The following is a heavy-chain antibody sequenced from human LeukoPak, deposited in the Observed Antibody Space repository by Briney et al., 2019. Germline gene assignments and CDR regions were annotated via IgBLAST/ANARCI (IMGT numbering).Heavy chain of an antibody. CDR3: ARDWYCSSSICYTDRNWFDP. J-gene: IGHJ5*02. CDR1: GFTFSDYY. V-gene: IGHV3-11*05. D-gene: IGHD2-2*02. CDR2: ISTTSTYT. Sequence: GGSLRLSCAASGFTFSDYYMSWICQAPGKGLEWVSYISTTSTYTDYADSVKGRFTISRDNAKTLLYLQMNSLRPEDTAVYYCARDWYCSSSICYTDRNWFDPWGQGTLVTVSS.